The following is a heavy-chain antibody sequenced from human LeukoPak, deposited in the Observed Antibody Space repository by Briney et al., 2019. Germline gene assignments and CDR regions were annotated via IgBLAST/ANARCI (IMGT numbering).Heavy chain of an antibody. CDR1: GGSISSGSYY. V-gene: IGHV4-61*02. J-gene: IGHJ5*02. Sequence: SQTLSLTCTVSGGSISSGSYYWSWIRQPAGKGLEWIGRIYTSGSTNYNPPLKSRVTISVDTSKNQFSLKLSSVTAADTAVYYCARGSIKFDPWGQGTLVTVSS. D-gene: IGHD6-6*01. CDR2: IYTSGST. CDR3: ARGSIKFDP.